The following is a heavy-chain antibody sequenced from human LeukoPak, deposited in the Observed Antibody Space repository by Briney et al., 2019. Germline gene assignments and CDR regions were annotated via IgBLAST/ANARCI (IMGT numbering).Heavy chain of an antibody. CDR1: GFTVISYW. CDR2: INTDGSST. Sequence: GGSLRLSCAASGFTVISYWMHWVRQAPGKGLVWVSRINTDGSSTTYADSVKGRFTISRDNAKNTLYLQMNSLRAEDTAVYYCARGASASPSQFDYWGQGTLVTVSS. J-gene: IGHJ4*02. CDR3: ARGASASPSQFDY. D-gene: IGHD3-3*01. V-gene: IGHV3-74*01.